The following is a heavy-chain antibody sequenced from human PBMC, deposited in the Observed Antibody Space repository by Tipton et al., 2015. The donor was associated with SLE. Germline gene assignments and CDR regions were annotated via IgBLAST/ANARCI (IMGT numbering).Heavy chain of an antibody. J-gene: IGHJ4*02. CDR3: ARVLEYQLLGWRYFDY. CDR1: GFIFSSYS. CDR2: ISSSSSYI. D-gene: IGHD2-2*01. Sequence: SLRLSCAASGFIFSSYSMNWVRQAPGKGLEWVSSISSSSSYIYYADSVKGRFTISRDNAKDSLYLQMNSLRAEDTAVYYCARVLEYQLLGWRYFDYWGQGTLVPVSS. V-gene: IGHV3-21*03.